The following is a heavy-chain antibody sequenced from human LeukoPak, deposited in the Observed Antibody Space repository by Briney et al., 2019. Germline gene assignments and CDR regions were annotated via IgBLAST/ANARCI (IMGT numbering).Heavy chain of an antibody. D-gene: IGHD4-17*01. CDR1: GGSISSYY. CDR3: ARVFSGDYSWFDP. V-gene: IGHV4-59*01. Sequence: SETLSLTCTVSGGSISSYYWSWIRQPPGKGLEGSGYIYYSGSTNYNPSLKSRVTISVDTSKNQFSLKLSSVTAADTAVYYCARVFSGDYSWFDPWGQGTLVTVSS. CDR2: IYYSGST. J-gene: IGHJ5*02.